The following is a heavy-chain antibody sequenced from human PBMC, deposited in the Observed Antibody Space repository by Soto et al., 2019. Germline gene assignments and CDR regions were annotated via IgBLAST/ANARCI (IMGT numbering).Heavy chain of an antibody. J-gene: IGHJ1*01. CDR1: GGTFRSYA. Sequence: QVQLVQSGAEVKKPGSSVKVSCKASGGTFRSYAISWVRQAPGQGLEWMGGIIPIFGTANYAQKFQGRVTITADESTSTAYMELGSLRSEDTAVYYCASYGVVTAIQYFQHWGQGTLVTVSS. CDR2: IIPIFGTA. CDR3: ASYGVVTAIQYFQH. V-gene: IGHV1-69*12. D-gene: IGHD2-21*02.